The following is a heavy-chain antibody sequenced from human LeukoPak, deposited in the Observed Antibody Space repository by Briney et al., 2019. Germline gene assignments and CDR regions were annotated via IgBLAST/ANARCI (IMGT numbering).Heavy chain of an antibody. CDR2: INHSGST. V-gene: IGHV4-34*01. J-gene: IGHJ4*02. Sequence: SETLSLTCAVYGGSFSGYYWSWIRQPPGKGLEWIGEINHSGSTNYNPSLKSRVTISVDTSKNQFSLKLSSVTAADTAVYYCARPHPSSAYYFDYWGQGTLVTVSS. CDR1: GGSFSGYY. D-gene: IGHD6-19*01. CDR3: ARPHPSSAYYFDY.